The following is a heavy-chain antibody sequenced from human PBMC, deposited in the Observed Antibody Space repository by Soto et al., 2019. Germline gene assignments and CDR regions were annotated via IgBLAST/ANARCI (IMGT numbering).Heavy chain of an antibody. CDR3: AKDPGFYNWNDWFDY. Sequence: VGSLRLSCAASGFTFSSYAMSWVRQAPGKGLEWVSAISGSGGSTYYADSVKGRFTISRDNSKNTLYLQMNSLRAEDTAVYYCAKDPGFYNWNDWFDYWGQGTLVTVSS. J-gene: IGHJ4*02. V-gene: IGHV3-23*01. D-gene: IGHD1-1*01. CDR2: ISGSGGST. CDR1: GFTFSSYA.